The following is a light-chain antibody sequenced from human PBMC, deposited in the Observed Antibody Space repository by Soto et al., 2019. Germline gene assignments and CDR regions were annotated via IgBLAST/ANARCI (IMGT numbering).Light chain of an antibody. Sequence: EIVLTQSPGTLSLSPGERATLSCRASQSVSSTYLAWYQQKPGQAPRLLIYGASIRATGIPDRFSGSGSGIDFTLTISRLEPEDFAVYYCQHYGSLVLTFGGGTKVEIK. V-gene: IGKV3-20*01. CDR1: QSVSSTY. CDR3: QHYGSLVLT. J-gene: IGKJ4*01. CDR2: GAS.